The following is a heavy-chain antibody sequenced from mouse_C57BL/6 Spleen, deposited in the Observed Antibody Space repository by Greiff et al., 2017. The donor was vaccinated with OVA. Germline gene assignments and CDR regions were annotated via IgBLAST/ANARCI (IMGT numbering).Heavy chain of an antibody. V-gene: IGHV1-47*01. CDR2: FHPYNDDT. CDR1: GYTFTTYP. J-gene: IGHJ4*01. Sequence: QVQLKQSGAELVKPGASVKMSCKASGYTFTTYPIEWMKQNHGKSLEWIGNFHPYNDDTKYNEKFKGKATLTVEESSSTVYLKLSRLTSDASAFYYCARMTAPYYAMDYWGQGTSVTGSS. CDR3: ARMTAPYYAMDY. D-gene: IGHD1-2*01.